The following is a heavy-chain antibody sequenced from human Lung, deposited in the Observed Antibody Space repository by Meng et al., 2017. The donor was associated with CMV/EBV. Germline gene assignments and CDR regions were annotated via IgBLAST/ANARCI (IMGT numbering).Heavy chain of an antibody. Sequence: SETXSLTCTVSGGSISSSSYYWGWIRQPPGKGLEWIGSIYYSGSTYYNPSLKSRVTISVDTSKNQFSLKLSSVTAADTAVYYCARVFREEWLLRYYYYGMDVWXQGTTVTVSS. CDR3: ARVFREEWLLRYYYYGMDV. CDR2: IYYSGST. CDR1: GGSISSSSYY. J-gene: IGHJ6*02. V-gene: IGHV4-39*07. D-gene: IGHD3-22*01.